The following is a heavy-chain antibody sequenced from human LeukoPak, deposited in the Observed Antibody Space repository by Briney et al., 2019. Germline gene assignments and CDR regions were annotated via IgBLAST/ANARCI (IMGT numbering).Heavy chain of an antibody. J-gene: IGHJ4*02. V-gene: IGHV3-7*01. Sequence: PGGSLRLSCAASGFTFSSYWMSWVRQAPGKGLEWVANMKQDGSEKYYVDSVKGRFTISRDNAKNSLYLQMNSLRAEETAVYYCARGGPPLYYFDYWGQGTLVTVS. D-gene: IGHD3-16*01. CDR2: MKQDGSEK. CDR1: GFTFSSYW. CDR3: ARGGPPLYYFDY.